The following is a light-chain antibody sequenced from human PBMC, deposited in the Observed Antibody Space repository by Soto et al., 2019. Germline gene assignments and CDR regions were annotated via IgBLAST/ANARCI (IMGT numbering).Light chain of an antibody. Sequence: IEVTQSPSSLAASVGDRVTITCRASQTISTYVNWYRQKSGAAPELLIYDASTLQSGVPSRFRGGGSGTDFTLTISSLPLDDVATYYCQQSYNTPLTFGPGTKVESK. CDR3: QQSYNTPLT. CDR1: QTISTY. CDR2: DAS. J-gene: IGKJ1*01. V-gene: IGKV1-39*01.